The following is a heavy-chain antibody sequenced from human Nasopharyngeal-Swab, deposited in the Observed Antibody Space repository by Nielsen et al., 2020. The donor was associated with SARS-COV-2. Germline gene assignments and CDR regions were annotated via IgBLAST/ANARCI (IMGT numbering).Heavy chain of an antibody. V-gene: IGHV4-30-4*01. CDR3: ARDYYDSSGYYGGFDP. Sequence: WTRQPPGKGLEWIGYIYYSGSTYYNPSLKSRVTISVDTSKNQFSLKLSSVTAADAAVYYCARDYYDSSGYYGGFDPWGQGTLVTVSS. D-gene: IGHD3-22*01. J-gene: IGHJ5*02. CDR2: IYYSGST.